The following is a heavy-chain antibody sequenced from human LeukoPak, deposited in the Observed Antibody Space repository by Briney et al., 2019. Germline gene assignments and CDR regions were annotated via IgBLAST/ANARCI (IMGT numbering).Heavy chain of an antibody. CDR3: ARHDSSGYYPDY. D-gene: IGHD3-22*01. J-gene: IGHJ4*02. CDR2: ISTNGNTI. CDR1: GFTFSDYY. Sequence: GGSLRLSCAASGFTFSDYYMSWIRQAPGKGLEWVSYISTNGNTIYYADSVKGRFTISRDNAKNSLYLQMNSLRDEDTAVYCCARHDSSGYYPDYWGRGTLVTVSS. V-gene: IGHV3-11*01.